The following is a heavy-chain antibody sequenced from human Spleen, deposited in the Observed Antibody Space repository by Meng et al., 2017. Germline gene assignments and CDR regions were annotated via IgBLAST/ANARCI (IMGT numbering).Heavy chain of an antibody. Sequence: GSLRLSCTVSGGSISSNSYYWGWIRQPPGKGLEWIGSMYYSGTTFYNPSLKSRVTISADTSKNQFSLRLSSVTGADTAVYYCAGGAVVTLIFYHAMDVWGQGTTVTVSS. CDR3: AGGAVVTLIFYHAMDV. CDR1: GGSISSNSYY. CDR2: MYYSGTT. D-gene: IGHD2-21*02. J-gene: IGHJ6*02. V-gene: IGHV4-39*07.